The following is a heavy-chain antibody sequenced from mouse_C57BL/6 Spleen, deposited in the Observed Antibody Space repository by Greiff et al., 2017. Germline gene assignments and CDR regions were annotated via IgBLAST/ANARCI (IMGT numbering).Heavy chain of an antibody. CDR1: GYSITSGYY. CDR3: ARDYEYFDV. V-gene: IGHV3-6*01. D-gene: IGHD1-1*01. J-gene: IGHJ1*03. Sequence: EVQLVESGPGLVKPSQSLSLTCSVTGYSITSGYYWNWIRQFPGNTLEWMGYISYDGSNNYNPSLKNRISITRDTSKNQFFLKLNSVTTEDTATYYCARDYEYFDVWGTGTTVTVSS. CDR2: ISYDGSN.